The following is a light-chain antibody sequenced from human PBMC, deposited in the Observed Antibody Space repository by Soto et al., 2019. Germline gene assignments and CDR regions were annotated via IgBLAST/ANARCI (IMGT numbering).Light chain of an antibody. V-gene: IGKV3-15*01. CDR1: QSVSSN. CDR2: AAS. CDR3: QQNNNWPPIT. J-gene: IGKJ5*01. Sequence: EIVLTQSPGPLSLSPGERATLSCRASQSVSSNLAWYQQKPGQAPRLLIYAASTRATGVPARFSGSGSGTEFTLTISSLQSEDFAVYYCQQNNNWPPITFGQGTRLEI.